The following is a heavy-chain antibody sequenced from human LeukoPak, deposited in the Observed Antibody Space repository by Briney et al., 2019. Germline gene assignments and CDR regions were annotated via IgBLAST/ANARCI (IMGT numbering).Heavy chain of an antibody. Sequence: SVNVSCKASGYTFTNYGNSWVRQPPGQGLEWVVWISAYNGNTNYAQKLQGRVTMNTDTSRSTAYMELRSLRSDERAVYYCARVPPDCSSARCYVSYFACSGQGTLVTVSS. CDR1: GYTFTNYG. J-gene: IGHJ4*02. CDR3: ARVPPDCSSARCYVSYFAC. D-gene: IGHD2-2*01. V-gene: IGHV1-18*04. CDR2: ISAYNGNT.